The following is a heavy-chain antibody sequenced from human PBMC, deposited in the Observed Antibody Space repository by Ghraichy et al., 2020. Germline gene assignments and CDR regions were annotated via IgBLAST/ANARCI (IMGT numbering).Heavy chain of an antibody. Sequence: GGSLRLSCVGSGLTFSSYSLNWVRQSPGKGLEWVSYITSSSRTKSYADSVRGRFTISRDNAQNSLYLQMNSLRDEDTAVYYCARGSKVVRFFYYDGMDVWGQGTTVT. CDR3: ARGSKVVRFFYYDGMDV. D-gene: IGHD4-23*01. CDR2: ITSSSRTK. V-gene: IGHV3-48*02. J-gene: IGHJ6*02. CDR1: GLTFSSYS.